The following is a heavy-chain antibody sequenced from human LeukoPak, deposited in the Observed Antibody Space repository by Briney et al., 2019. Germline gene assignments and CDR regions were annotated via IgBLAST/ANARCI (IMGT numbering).Heavy chain of an antibody. CDR2: INHSGST. CDR3: ARRGRGSYGY. V-gene: IGHV4-34*01. D-gene: IGHD1-26*01. J-gene: IGHJ4*02. Sequence: SETLSLTCAVYGGSFSGYYWSWIRQPPGKGLEWIGEINHSGSTNYNPSLKSRVTISVDTSKNQFSLELSSVTAADTAVYYCARRGRGSYGYWGQGTLVTVSS. CDR1: GGSFSGYY.